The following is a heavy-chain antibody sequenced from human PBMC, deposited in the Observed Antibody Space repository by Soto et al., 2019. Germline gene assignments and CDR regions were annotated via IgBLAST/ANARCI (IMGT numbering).Heavy chain of an antibody. D-gene: IGHD6-13*01. CDR2: ISWNSGSI. Sequence: PGGSRRCSWAASGFTFDYYGMHWVRQAPGKGLEWVSGISWNSGSIGYADSVKGRFTISRDNAKNSLYLQMNSLRAEDTASYYCAKDNGPGVAAAGPGDYWGQGTLVTVSS. V-gene: IGHV3-9*01. CDR3: AKDNGPGVAAAGPGDY. CDR1: GFTFDYYG. J-gene: IGHJ4*02.